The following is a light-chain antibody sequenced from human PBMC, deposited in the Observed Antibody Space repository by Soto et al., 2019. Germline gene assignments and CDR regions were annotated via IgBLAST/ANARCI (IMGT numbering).Light chain of an antibody. CDR2: GAS. CDR1: QSVSSN. Sequence: EIVMTQSPATLSVSPGERATLSCRASQSVSSNLAWYQQKPGQAPRLLIYGASTRATGIPARFSGSGSGTEFNLTISSLQSEDFAVYYCLQYNNWPPFTFGPGTKVDIK. CDR3: LQYNNWPPFT. J-gene: IGKJ3*01. V-gene: IGKV3-15*01.